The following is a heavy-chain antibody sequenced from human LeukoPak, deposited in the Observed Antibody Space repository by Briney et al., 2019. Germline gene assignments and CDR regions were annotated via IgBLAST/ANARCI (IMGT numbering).Heavy chain of an antibody. CDR3: ARELPNCGGDCPVDY. Sequence: GGSLRLSCAASAFTFSNYYKSWVRQAPGKGLEWVSYISPKGGYTNYADSVKGRFTISRDNAKNSLYLQMNSLRAEDTAVYYCARELPNCGGDCPVDYWGQGTLVIVSS. CDR1: AFTFSNYY. CDR2: ISPKGGYT. V-gene: IGHV3-11*05. J-gene: IGHJ4*02. D-gene: IGHD2-21*02.